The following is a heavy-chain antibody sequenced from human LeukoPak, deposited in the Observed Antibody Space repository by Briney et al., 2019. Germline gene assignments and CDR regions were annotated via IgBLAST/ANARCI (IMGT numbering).Heavy chain of an antibody. CDR3: ARGSGSSGWYIDAFDI. D-gene: IGHD6-19*01. J-gene: IGHJ3*02. CDR1: GGSISSGGYY. Sequence: SQTLSLTCTVSGGSISSGGYYWSWIRQHPGKGLEWIGYIYYSGSTNYNPSLKSRVTISVDTSKNQFSLKLSSVTAADTAVYYCARGSGSSGWYIDAFDIWGQGTMVTVSS. CDR2: IYYSGST. V-gene: IGHV4-61*08.